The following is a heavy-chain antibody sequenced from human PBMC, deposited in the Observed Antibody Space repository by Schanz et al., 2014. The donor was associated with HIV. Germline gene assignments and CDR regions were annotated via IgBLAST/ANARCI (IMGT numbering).Heavy chain of an antibody. V-gene: IGHV3-23*01. D-gene: IGHD6-19*01. J-gene: IGHJ4*02. CDR3: ANGGQWLLYFDH. CDR1: GFDFSNYA. Sequence: EVQQVLESGGGLVQPGGSLRLSCAASGFDFSNYAMTWVRQAPGKGLEWVSSISGVGGSKYYADSVKGRFTISRDNSKNRLYLQVNSLRVDDTAVYYCANGGQWLLYFDHWGQGTLVTVSS. CDR2: ISGVGGSK.